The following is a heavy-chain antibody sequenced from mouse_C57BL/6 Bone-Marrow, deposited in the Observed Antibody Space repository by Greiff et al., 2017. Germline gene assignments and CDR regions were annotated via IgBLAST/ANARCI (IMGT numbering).Heavy chain of an antibody. J-gene: IGHJ2*01. D-gene: IGHD1-1*01. CDR1: GYTFTSYG. CDR3: ARDGVYYYGSTGVDY. Sequence: QVQLQQSGAELARPGASVKLSCKASGYTFTSYGISWVKQRAGQGLEWIGEIYPRSGNTYYNEKFKGKATLTADKSSSTAYRELRSLTSEDSAVYFCARDGVYYYGSTGVDYWGQGTTLTVSS. CDR2: IYPRSGNT. V-gene: IGHV1-81*01.